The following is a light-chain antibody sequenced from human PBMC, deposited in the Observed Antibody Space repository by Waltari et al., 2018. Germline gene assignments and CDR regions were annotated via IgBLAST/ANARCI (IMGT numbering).Light chain of an antibody. CDR2: SNT. CDR3: AAWDDRLNGWV. J-gene: IGLJ3*02. Sequence: QSVLTQPPSASGTPGQRVTISCSGSSSNIGSNTVNWAQQLPGTAPKLLIYSNTQRPSGVPDRFSGSKSGTSASLAISGLQSEDEADYYCAAWDDRLNGWVFGGGTKLTVL. CDR1: SSNIGSNT. V-gene: IGLV1-44*01.